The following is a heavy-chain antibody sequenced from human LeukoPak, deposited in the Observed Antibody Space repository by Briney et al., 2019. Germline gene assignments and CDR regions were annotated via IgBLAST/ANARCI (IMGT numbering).Heavy chain of an antibody. CDR1: GFTFSNYA. Sequence: GGSLRLSCAASGFTFSNYAMSWVRQAPGKGLKWVSTISGGGITTYYADSAKGRFTISRDNSKNTMFLQMDSLRADDTAVYYCPRQPYASGWNPFDYWGQGILVTVSS. J-gene: IGHJ4*02. D-gene: IGHD6-19*01. V-gene: IGHV3-23*01. CDR3: PRQPYASGWNPFDY. CDR2: ISGGGITT.